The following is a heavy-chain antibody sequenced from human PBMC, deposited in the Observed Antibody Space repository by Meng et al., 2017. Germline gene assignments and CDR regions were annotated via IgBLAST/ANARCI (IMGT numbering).Heavy chain of an antibody. CDR3: ARGIKDPTYYFDY. J-gene: IGHJ4*02. D-gene: IGHD2-15*01. Sequence: ESLKISCAASGFTFSSYWMSWVRQAPGKGLEWIGYIYYSGSTNYNPSLKSRVTISVDTSKNQFSLKLSSVTAADTAVYYCARGIKDPTYYFDYWGQGTLVTVSS. V-gene: IGHV4-59*12. CDR1: GFTFSSYW. CDR2: IYYSGST.